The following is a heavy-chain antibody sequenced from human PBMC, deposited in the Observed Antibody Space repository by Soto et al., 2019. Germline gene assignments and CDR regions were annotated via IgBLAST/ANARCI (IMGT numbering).Heavy chain of an antibody. CDR1: GFSLSTSGMC. V-gene: IGHV2-70*11. Sequence: GSGPTLVNPTQTLTLTCTFSGFSLSTSGMCVSWIRQPPGKALEWLARIDWDDDKYYSTSLETRLTISKDTSKNQVVLTMTNMDPVDTATYYCARIARRYCSSTSCDDERPYYYYMDVWGKGTTVTVSS. D-gene: IGHD2-2*01. CDR3: ARIARRYCSSTSCDDERPYYYYMDV. J-gene: IGHJ6*03. CDR2: IDWDDDK.